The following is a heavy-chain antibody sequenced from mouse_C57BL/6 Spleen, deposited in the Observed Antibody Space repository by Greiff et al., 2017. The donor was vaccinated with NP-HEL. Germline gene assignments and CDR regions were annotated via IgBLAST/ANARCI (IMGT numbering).Heavy chain of an antibody. Sequence: QVQLQQPGTDLVKPGASVKLSCKASGYTFTSYWMHWVKQRPGQGLEWIGNINPSNGGTNYNEKFKSKATLTVDKSSSTAYMQLSSLTSEDSAVYYCAREGKIQLRFYLDYWGQGTTLTVSS. CDR1: GYTFTSYW. J-gene: IGHJ2*01. V-gene: IGHV1-53*01. D-gene: IGHD3-2*02. CDR3: AREGKIQLRFYLDY. CDR2: INPSNGGT.